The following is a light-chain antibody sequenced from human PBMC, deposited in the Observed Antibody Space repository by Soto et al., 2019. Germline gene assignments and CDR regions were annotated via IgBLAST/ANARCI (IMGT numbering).Light chain of an antibody. CDR3: CSYAGSSLI. CDR2: DVS. CDR1: SSDVGAYIY. V-gene: IGLV2-11*01. Sequence: QSVLTQPRSVSGSPGQSVTISCTGTSSDVGAYIYVSWYQQDPGKAPKLMIYDVSKRPSGVPDCFSGSKSGNTASLTISGLQAEDEADYYCCSYAGSSLIFGGGTKLTVL. J-gene: IGLJ2*01.